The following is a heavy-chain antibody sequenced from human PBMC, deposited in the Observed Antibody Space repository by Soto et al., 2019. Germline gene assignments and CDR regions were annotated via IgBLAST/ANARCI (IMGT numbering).Heavy chain of an antibody. D-gene: IGHD2-15*01. CDR2: IIPIFGTA. V-gene: IGHV1-69*13. CDR3: AREGSGGSWLRYNWFDP. CDR1: GGTFSSYA. Sequence: SVKVSCKASGGTFSSYAISWVRQAPGQGLEWMGGIIPIFGTANYAQKFQGRVTITADESTSTAYMELSSLRSEDTAVYYCAREGSGGSWLRYNWFDPWGQGTLVTVSS. J-gene: IGHJ5*02.